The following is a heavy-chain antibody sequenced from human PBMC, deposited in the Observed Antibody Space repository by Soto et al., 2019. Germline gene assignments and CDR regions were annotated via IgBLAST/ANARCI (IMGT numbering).Heavy chain of an antibody. CDR1: GGSISSYY. CDR2: IYYSGST. Sequence: TSETLSLTCTVSGGSISSYYWSWIRQPPGKGLEWIGYIYYSGSTNYNPSLKSRVTISVDTSKNQFSLKLSSVTAADTAVYYCAVTEAQKLELPYWGQGTLVTVSS. V-gene: IGHV4-59*01. CDR3: AVTEAQKLELPY. D-gene: IGHD1-7*01. J-gene: IGHJ4*02.